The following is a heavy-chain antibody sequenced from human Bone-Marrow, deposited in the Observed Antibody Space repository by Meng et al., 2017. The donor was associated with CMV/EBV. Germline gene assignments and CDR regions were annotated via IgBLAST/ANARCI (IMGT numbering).Heavy chain of an antibody. CDR3: ARDSPLASSKFDP. V-gene: IGHV4-34*01. CDR2: IYYSGST. D-gene: IGHD3-3*02. Sequence: GSLRLSCAVYGGSFSGYYWSWIRQPPGKGLEWIGSIYYSGSTYYNPSLKSRVTISVDTSKNQFSLKLSSVTAADTAVYYCARDSPLASSKFDPWGQGTLVTVSS. CDR1: GGSFSGYY. J-gene: IGHJ5*02.